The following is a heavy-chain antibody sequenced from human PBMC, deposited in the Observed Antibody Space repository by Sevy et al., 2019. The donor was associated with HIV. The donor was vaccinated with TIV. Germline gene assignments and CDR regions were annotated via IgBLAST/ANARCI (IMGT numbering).Heavy chain of an antibody. V-gene: IGHV3-23*01. D-gene: IGHD3-9*01. CDR2: ISGSGGST. Sequence: GGSLRLSCAASGFTFSSYAMSWVRQAPGKGLEWVSAISGSGGSTYHADSVKGRFTISRDNSKNTLYLQMNSLRAEDTAVYYCAKDFWILTAYGAFDIWGQGTMVTVSS. CDR1: GFTFSSYA. J-gene: IGHJ3*02. CDR3: AKDFWILTAYGAFDI.